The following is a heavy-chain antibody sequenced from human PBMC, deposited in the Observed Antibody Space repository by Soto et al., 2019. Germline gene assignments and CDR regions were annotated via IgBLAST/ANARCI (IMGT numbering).Heavy chain of an antibody. CDR1: GFTFSSYA. V-gene: IGHV3-23*01. CDR3: APMGV. CDR2: ISGSDNTT. Sequence: GGSLRLSCAASGFTFSSYAMSWVRQAPGKGLEWVSAISGSDNTTYYADSVKGRFTISRDSSKNTLYLQMNSLRADDTALYYCAPMGVWGQGTTVTVSS. J-gene: IGHJ6*02.